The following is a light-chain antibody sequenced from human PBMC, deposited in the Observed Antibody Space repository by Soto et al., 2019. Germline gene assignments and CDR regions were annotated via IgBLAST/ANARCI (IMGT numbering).Light chain of an antibody. CDR1: QSVSSY. Sequence: EIVLTQSPATLSLSPGERATLSCRASQSVSSYLAWYQQKPGQAPRLLIYDASNRATGIPDRFSGSGSGTDFTLTISRLEPEDFAVYYCQRSGTSRTFXQGTKVDIK. J-gene: IGKJ1*01. CDR3: QRSGTSRT. CDR2: DAS. V-gene: IGKV3-20*01.